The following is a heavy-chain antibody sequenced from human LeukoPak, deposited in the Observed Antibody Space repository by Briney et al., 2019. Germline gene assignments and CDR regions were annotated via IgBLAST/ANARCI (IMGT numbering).Heavy chain of an antibody. CDR2: IKPDGSDT. D-gene: IGHD6-19*01. J-gene: IGHJ4*02. CDR3: SGRSGFSSIY. Sequence: GGSLRLSCAASGFTFSTHWMNWVRRAPGGGLEWLANIKPDGSDTYYVDSVKGRFTISRDNAKNLVYLQINSLRTEDTAVYYCSGRSGFSSIYWGQGTLVKVSS. V-gene: IGHV3-7*01. CDR1: GFTFSTHW.